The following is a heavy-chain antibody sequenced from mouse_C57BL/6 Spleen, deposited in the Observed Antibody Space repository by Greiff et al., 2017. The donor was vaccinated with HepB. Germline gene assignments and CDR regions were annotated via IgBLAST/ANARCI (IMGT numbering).Heavy chain of an antibody. CDR1: GYAFTNYL. CDR3: ARSGGNYYSFDY. Sequence: QVQLKQSGAELVRPGTSVKVSCKASGYAFTNYLIEWVKQRPGQGLEWIGVINPGSGGTNYNEKFKGKATLTADKSSSTAYMQLSSLTSEDSAVYFCARSGGNYYSFDYWGQGTTLTVSS. CDR2: INPGSGGT. D-gene: IGHD2-1*01. V-gene: IGHV1-54*01. J-gene: IGHJ2*01.